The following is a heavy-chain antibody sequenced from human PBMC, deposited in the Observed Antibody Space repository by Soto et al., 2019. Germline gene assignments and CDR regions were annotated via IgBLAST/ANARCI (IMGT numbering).Heavy chain of an antibody. CDR2: INAGNGNT. Sequence: QVQLVQSGAEVKKPGASVKVSCKASGYTFTSYAMHWVRQAPGQRLEWMGWINAGNGNTKYSQKFQGRVTMTTDTSTSTAYMELRSLRSDDTAVYYCASVGYCSGGTCGVFDYWGQGTLVTVSS. CDR3: ASVGYCSGGTCGVFDY. J-gene: IGHJ4*02. V-gene: IGHV1-3*01. D-gene: IGHD2-15*01. CDR1: GYTFTSYA.